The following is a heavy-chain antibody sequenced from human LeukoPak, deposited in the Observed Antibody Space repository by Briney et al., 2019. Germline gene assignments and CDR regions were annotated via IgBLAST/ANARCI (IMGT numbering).Heavy chain of an antibody. D-gene: IGHD6-13*01. CDR2: IYPGDSDT. V-gene: IGHV5-51*01. CDR3: ARHVRIAAAGIYYYYGMDV. CDR1: GYSFTSYW. J-gene: IGHJ6*02. Sequence: PGESLKISCKGSGYSFTSYWIGWVRQMPGKGLEWMGIIYPGDSDTRYSPSFQGQVTISADKSISTAYLQWSSLKASDTAMYYCARHVRIAAAGIYYYYGMDVWGQGTTVIVSS.